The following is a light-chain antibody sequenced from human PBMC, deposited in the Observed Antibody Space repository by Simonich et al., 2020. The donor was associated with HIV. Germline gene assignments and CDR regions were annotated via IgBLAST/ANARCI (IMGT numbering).Light chain of an antibody. CDR3: QQYNNWPPT. CDR1: QSLSSD. V-gene: IGKV3-15*01. Sequence: IVLTQSPATLSLSPGERATLSCGASQSLSSDFLAWYQQKPGLAPRLLIYDASTRATGIPARFSGSGSGTEFTLTISSMQSEDFAVYCCQQYNNWPPTFGQGTKVEIK. CDR2: DAS. J-gene: IGKJ1*01.